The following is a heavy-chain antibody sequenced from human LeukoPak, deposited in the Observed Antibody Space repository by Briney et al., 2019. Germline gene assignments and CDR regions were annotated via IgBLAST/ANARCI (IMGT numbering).Heavy chain of an antibody. Sequence: SETLSLPCTVSGGSVSGYYWSWIRQPPGKGLEYIGYIYYGGTTLYSPSLKGRVTISIDTSENQVSLKLTSVTAADTAVYYCARHDVVPVIRRGFDFWGQGTPVTVSA. V-gene: IGHV4-59*08. CDR3: ARHDVVPVIRRGFDF. J-gene: IGHJ4*02. CDR1: GGSVSGYY. D-gene: IGHD2-21*02. CDR2: IYYGGTT.